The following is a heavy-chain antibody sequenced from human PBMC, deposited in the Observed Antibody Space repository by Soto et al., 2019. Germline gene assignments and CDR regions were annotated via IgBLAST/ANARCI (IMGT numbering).Heavy chain of an antibody. CDR3: ARDIGDGYNYLDY. Sequence: ASVKVSCKASGGTFSSYAISWVRQAPGQGLEWMGGIIPIFGTANYAQKFQGRVTITADKSTSTAYMELSSLRSEDTAVYYCARDIGDGYNYLDYWGQGTLVTVSS. CDR2: IIPIFGTA. V-gene: IGHV1-69*06. D-gene: IGHD5-12*01. J-gene: IGHJ4*02. CDR1: GGTFSSYA.